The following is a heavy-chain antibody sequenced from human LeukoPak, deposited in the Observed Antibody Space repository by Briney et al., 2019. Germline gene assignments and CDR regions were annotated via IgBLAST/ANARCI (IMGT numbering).Heavy chain of an antibody. D-gene: IGHD3-22*01. J-gene: IGHJ6*03. Sequence: SETLSLTCAVYGGSFSGYYWSWIRQPPGKGLEWIGEINHSGSTSYNPSLKSRVTISVDPSKNQFSLKLSSVTAADTAVYYCARGSDSSGYSTHYYYMDVWGKGTTVTVSS. V-gene: IGHV4-34*01. CDR3: ARGSDSSGYSTHYYYMDV. CDR2: INHSGST. CDR1: GGSFSGYY.